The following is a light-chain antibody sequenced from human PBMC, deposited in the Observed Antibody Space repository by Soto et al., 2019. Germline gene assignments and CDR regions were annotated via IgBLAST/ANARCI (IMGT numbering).Light chain of an antibody. V-gene: IGKV3D-15*01. CDR3: QQYTNWPYT. Sequence: EIVMTQSPAILSVSPGERATLSCRASQSFSSSLAWYQQKPGQAPRLLIYGASTRASGIPARFSASGSGTEFTLTISSQQSEDFAVYYCQQYTNWPYTFGQGTKLEIK. J-gene: IGKJ2*01. CDR2: GAS. CDR1: QSFSSS.